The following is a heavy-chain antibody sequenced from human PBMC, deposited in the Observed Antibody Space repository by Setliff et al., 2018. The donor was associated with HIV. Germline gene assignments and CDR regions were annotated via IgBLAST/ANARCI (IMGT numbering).Heavy chain of an antibody. CDR1: GGSISSTAYY. CDR2: VYYTGRS. CDR3: ARHVPSVPVTTKTPLAY. D-gene: IGHD4-17*01. Sequence: TLSLTCTVSGGSISSTAYYWGWIRQPPGKGLEWIGRVYYTGRSFFNPSIKSRLTMSVERSKNQFSLKLTSVTAADTAVYYCARHVPSVPVTTKTPLAYWGQGVLVTVSS. V-gene: IGHV4-39*01. J-gene: IGHJ4*02.